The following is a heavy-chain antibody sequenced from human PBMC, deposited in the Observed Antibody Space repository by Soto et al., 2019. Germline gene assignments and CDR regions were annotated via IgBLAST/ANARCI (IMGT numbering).Heavy chain of an antibody. CDR1: GFTFSNYA. V-gene: IGHV3-23*01. CDR2: ISGSGGNT. D-gene: IGHD3-3*01. Sequence: EVQLLESGGGLVQPGGSLRLSCAASGFTFSNYAMSWVRQAPGKGLEWVSGISGSGGNTYYADSVKGRFTISSDNSKETMYLEMNSLGAEDSAGYCCARDRDFWGGHYSRRGFDHWGQGNLITVSS. J-gene: IGHJ4*02. CDR3: ARDRDFWGGHYSRRGFDH.